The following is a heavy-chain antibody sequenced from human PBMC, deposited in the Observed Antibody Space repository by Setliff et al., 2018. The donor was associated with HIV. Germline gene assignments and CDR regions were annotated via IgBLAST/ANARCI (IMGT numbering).Heavy chain of an antibody. V-gene: IGHV4-34*01. CDR1: GGSFSGYY. CDR2: INHSGST. Sequence: SETLSLTCAVYGGSFSGYYWSWIRQPPGKGLEWIGEINHSGSTNYNPSLKSRVTMSIDTSQNQFSLKLTSVTAADTAVYYCARWPPHRSSDYDQEYYFDYWGQGTLVTVSS. CDR3: ARWPPHRSSDYDQEYYFDY. D-gene: IGHD3-22*01. J-gene: IGHJ4*02.